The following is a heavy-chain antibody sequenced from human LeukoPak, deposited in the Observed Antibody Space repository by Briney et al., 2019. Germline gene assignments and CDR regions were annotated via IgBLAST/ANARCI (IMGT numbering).Heavy chain of an antibody. Sequence: PGGSLRLSCAASGFTFGDHYMDWVRQAPGKGLEWVGRIRNKANCYPPEYPASLQGRFTISKDDSKNSLYQQMNSLKTEDTAVYYCARVRYYLDYWGQGTLVTVSS. D-gene: IGHD3-9*01. J-gene: IGHJ4*02. CDR2: IRNKANCYPP. V-gene: IGHV3-72*01. CDR1: GFTFGDHY. CDR3: ARVRYYLDY.